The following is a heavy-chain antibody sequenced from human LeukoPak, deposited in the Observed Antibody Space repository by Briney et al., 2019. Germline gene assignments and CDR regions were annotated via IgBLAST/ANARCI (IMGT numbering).Heavy chain of an antibody. CDR1: GITLSNYG. D-gene: IGHD3-22*01. V-gene: IGHV3-23*01. J-gene: IGHJ4*02. CDR2: ISDSGGRT. Sequence: PGGSLRLSCAVSGITLSNYGMSWVRRAPGKGLEWVAGISDSGGRTYYAGSVKGRFTISRDTPKNTLYLQMNSLRAEDTAVYFCAKRGVVIRVILVGFHKEANYFDSWGQGALVSVSS. CDR3: AKRGVVIRVILVGFHKEANYFDS.